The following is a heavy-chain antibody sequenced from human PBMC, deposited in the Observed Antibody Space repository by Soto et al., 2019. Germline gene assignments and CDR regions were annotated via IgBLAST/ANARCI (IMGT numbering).Heavy chain of an antibody. J-gene: IGHJ6*02. CDR1: GFTFNTCA. D-gene: IGHD1-26*01. CDR2: ISYDASHT. CDR3: AKSSGKYYPESRVMHV. Sequence: WVSLRLSCAASGFTFNTCAMHWVRLAPGKGLEWVALISYDASHTDYADSVKGRFTISRDSSDNTLSLIMNSLRPEERAVYYCAKSSGKYYPESRVMHVWGQGIAVTVSS. V-gene: IGHV3-30*18.